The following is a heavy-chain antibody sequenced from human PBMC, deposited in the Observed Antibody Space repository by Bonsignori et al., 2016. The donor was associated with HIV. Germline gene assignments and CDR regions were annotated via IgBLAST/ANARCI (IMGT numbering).Heavy chain of an antibody. D-gene: IGHD4-17*01. CDR3: AKSPTVTWDYYPYYMDV. Sequence: VRQAPGKGLEWVAVISYDKSNKYYADSVKGRFTISRDNSKNTLYLQMNSLRAEDTAVYYCAKSPTVTWDYYPYYMDVWGKGTTVTVSS. V-gene: IGHV3-30*18. J-gene: IGHJ6*03. CDR2: ISYDKSNK.